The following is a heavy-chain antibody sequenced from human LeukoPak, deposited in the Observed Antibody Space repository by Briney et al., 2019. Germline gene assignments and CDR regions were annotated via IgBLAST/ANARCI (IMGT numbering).Heavy chain of an antibody. J-gene: IGHJ6*03. CDR3: ARAYYESSHYYMDV. D-gene: IGHD3-16*01. V-gene: IGHV4-61*01. Sequence: SQTLSLTCTVSGGSISSGSYYWSWIRQPPGKGLEWVGYIYYSGNTNYNPSLTSQVTISVDTSKNQFSLKLSSVTAADTAVYYCARAYYESSHYYMDVWGKGTTVTVSS. CDR1: GGSISSGSYY. CDR2: IYYSGNT.